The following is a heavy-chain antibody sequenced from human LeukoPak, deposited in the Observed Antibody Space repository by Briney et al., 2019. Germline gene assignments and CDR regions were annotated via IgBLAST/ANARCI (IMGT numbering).Heavy chain of an antibody. CDR2: INQDGSEK. CDR1: GFTFSSYW. D-gene: IGHD1-26*01. V-gene: IGHV3-7*04. Sequence: PGGSLRLSCAASGFTFSSYWMTWVRQAPGRGLEWVANINQDGSEKYYVDSVKGRFTISRDNAKNSLYLQMNSLRAEDTAVYYCARGGSYLSAFDIWGQGTMVTVSS. CDR3: ARGGSYLSAFDI. J-gene: IGHJ3*02.